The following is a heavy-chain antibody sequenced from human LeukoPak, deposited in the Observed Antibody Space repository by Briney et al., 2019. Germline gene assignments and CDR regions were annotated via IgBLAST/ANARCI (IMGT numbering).Heavy chain of an antibody. V-gene: IGHV1-18*01. CDR3: AREAAYCGGDCSGPPGY. J-gene: IGHJ4*02. CDR2: ISAYNGNT. Sequence: ASVKVSCKASGYTFTSYGISWVRQAPGQGLEWMGWISAYNGNTNYAQKLQGRVTMTTDTSTSTAYMELRSLRSDDTAVYYCAREAAYCGGDCSGPPGYWGQGTLVTVSS. CDR1: GYTFTSYG. D-gene: IGHD2-21*02.